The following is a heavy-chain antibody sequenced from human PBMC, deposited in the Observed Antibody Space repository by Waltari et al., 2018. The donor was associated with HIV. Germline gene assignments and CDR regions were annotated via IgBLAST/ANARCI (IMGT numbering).Heavy chain of an antibody. CDR1: GCTFSRNG. Sequence: QVQLVESGGGVVQPGRSLRLSCAASGCTFSRNGMHWVRQAPGKGLEWVANIWHDGSNKYYADSVKGRFSISKDNSKNTLYLQMNSLRAEDTAVYYCARDNGAGYLPNSGQGTLVTVSS. V-gene: IGHV3-33*01. CDR3: ARDNGAGYLPN. D-gene: IGHD2-21*01. J-gene: IGHJ4*02. CDR2: IWHDGSNK.